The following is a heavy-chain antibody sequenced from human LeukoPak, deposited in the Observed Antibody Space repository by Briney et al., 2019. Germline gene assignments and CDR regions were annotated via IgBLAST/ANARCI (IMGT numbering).Heavy chain of an antibody. CDR1: GASFRTYA. Sequence: SVTVSCKASGASFRTYAFRWVRQPPAQDLEWMGELNHILGLTNYAQKHQGRVTITTDVSTSTDYVELNRLTSVDTAVYHCATRIYSPGDVGLFDPWGEGTLDSVPS. V-gene: IGHV1-69*05. J-gene: IGHJ5*02. D-gene: IGHD4-11*01. CDR2: LNHILGLT. CDR3: ATRIYSPGDVGLFDP.